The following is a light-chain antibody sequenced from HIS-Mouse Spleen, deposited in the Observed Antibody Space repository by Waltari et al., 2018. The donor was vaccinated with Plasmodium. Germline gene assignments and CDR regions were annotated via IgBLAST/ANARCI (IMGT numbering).Light chain of an antibody. CDR3: SSYAGSNNLV. J-gene: IGLJ2*01. V-gene: IGLV2-8*01. CDR2: EVS. Sequence: QSALTQPPSASGSPGQSVTISCTGTRSAVGGYNYFSWYQQHPGKAPKLMIYEVSKRPSGVPDRFSGSKSGNTASLTVSGLQAEDEADYYCSSYAGSNNLVFGGGTKLTVL. CDR1: RSAVGGYNY.